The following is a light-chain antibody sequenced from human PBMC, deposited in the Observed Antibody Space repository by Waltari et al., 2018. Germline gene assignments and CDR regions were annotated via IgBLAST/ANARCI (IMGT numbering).Light chain of an antibody. Sequence: QSALTQPAPVSGSPGQSITIPCPATSSAVGQYTLVSRYQQHPGEVPKLMIYEVTKRPSGVSDRFSGSKSGNTASLTISGLQAEDEADYFCCSFAGRGFSVIFGGGTKLTVL. CDR2: EVT. CDR1: SSAVGQYTL. J-gene: IGLJ2*01. V-gene: IGLV2-23*02. CDR3: CSFAGRGFSVI.